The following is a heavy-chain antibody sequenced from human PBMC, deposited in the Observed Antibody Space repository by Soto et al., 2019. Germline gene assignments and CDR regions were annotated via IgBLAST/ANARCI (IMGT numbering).Heavy chain of an antibody. CDR2: IYYSGST. D-gene: IGHD2-21*02. CDR3: ASLVSNCGGDCYLFDP. CDR1: GGSISSGGYY. V-gene: IGHV4-31*03. Sequence: QVQLQESGPGLVKPSQTLSLTCTVSGGSISSGGYYWSWIRQHPGTGLEWIGYIYYSGSTYYNPSLKSRVTISVDTSKNQFSLKLSSVTAADTAVYYCASLVSNCGGDCYLFDPWGQGTLVTVSS. J-gene: IGHJ5*02.